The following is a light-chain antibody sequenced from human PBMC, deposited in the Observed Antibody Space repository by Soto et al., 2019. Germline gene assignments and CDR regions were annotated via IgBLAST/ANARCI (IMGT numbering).Light chain of an antibody. Sequence: EIVLTQSPGTLSLSPGERATLSCRASQSVSSNYLAWYQQKPGQAPRLLIYGASSRATGIPDRFSGSGSGTDFPLTISSLEPADFAVYYCQQYGSSPLFAFGPGTEVDLK. CDR2: GAS. J-gene: IGKJ3*01. CDR1: QSVSSNY. V-gene: IGKV3-20*01. CDR3: QQYGSSPLFA.